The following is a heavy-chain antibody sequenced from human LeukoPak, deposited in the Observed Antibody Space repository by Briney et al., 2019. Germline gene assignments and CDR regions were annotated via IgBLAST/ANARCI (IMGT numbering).Heavy chain of an antibody. D-gene: IGHD2-15*01. J-gene: IGHJ4*02. CDR2: IKQDGSEK. CDR1: GFTFSSYW. CDR3: ASGYCSSGRCYGDY. V-gene: IGHV3-7*01. Sequence: GGSLRLSCAASGFTFSSYWMSWVRQAPGKGLEWVANIKQDGSEKYYVDSVKGRFTISRDNAKNSLYLQMNSLRDEDTAVYYCASGYCSSGRCYGDYWGQGTLVTVSS.